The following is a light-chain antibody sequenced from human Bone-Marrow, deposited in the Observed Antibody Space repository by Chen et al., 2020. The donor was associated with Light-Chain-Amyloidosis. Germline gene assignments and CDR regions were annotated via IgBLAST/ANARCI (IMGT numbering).Light chain of an antibody. J-gene: IGLJ3*02. V-gene: IGLV3-21*02. CDR1: NIGSTR. Sequence: SCVLTQPSPVSVAPGQPATIACGGNNIGSTRVHWYQQTPGKAPLLVVYDDSNRPSGIPERLSGSNSGNTDTLTISRVEAGDEDDDYCQVWDRSSDRPVFGGGTKLTVL. CDR2: DDS. CDR3: QVWDRSSDRPV.